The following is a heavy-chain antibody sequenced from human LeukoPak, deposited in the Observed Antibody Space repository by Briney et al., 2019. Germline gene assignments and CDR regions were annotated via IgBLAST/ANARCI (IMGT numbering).Heavy chain of an antibody. D-gene: IGHD3/OR15-3a*01. CDR2: ISGSDSTT. Sequence: GGSLRLSCAASGFTVTNYAITWVRQAPGKGLEWVSGISGSDSTTYYTDSVRGRFTISRDNSKNTLHLQMNSLRAEDTAVYYCARDSGFSGTQRGEYWGQGTLVTVSS. J-gene: IGHJ4*02. CDR3: ARDSGFSGTQRGEY. CDR1: GFTVTNYA. V-gene: IGHV3-23*01.